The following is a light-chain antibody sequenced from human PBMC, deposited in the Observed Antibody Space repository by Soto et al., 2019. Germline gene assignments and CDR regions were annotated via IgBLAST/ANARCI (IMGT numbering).Light chain of an antibody. V-gene: IGKV1-39*01. CDR1: QGIGTY. J-gene: IGKJ1*01. Sequence: DIQMTQSPSSLSASVGDRVTITCRASQGIGTYLNCYRQKPGKAPKLLIYAASSLQSGVPSRFSGSGSETDFTLTISSLQPEDFATYSCQQSYSTTWTFGQGTKVDI. CDR3: QQSYSTTWT. CDR2: AAS.